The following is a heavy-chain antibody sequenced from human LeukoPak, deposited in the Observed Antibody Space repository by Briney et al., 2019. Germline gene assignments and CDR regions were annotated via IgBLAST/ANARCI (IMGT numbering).Heavy chain of an antibody. CDR3: AHSRNIEAAGPLTFDY. CDR2: IYWDDDK. V-gene: IGHV2-5*02. D-gene: IGHD6-13*01. J-gene: IGHJ4*02. Sequence: SGPTLVNPTQTLTLTCTFSGFSLSTSGGGVGWIRQPPGKALEWLALIYWDDDKRYSPSLKSSLTITKDTSKNQVVLRMTNMDPVDTATYYCAHSRNIEAAGPLTFDYWGQGTLVTVSS. CDR1: GFSLSTSGGG.